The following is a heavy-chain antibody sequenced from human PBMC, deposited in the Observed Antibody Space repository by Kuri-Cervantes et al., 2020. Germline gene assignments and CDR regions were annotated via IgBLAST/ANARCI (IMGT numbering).Heavy chain of an antibody. CDR1: GFTFSRCG. Sequence: GESLKISCRTSGFTFSRCGMHWMRQAPGKGLQWVAVISYDGSNKYYADSVKGRFTISRDNSKNTLYLQMNSLRAEDTAVYYCARDLSYDYVWGSYSFDYWGQGTLVTVSS. D-gene: IGHD3-16*01. CDR3: ARDLSYDYVWGSYSFDY. V-gene: IGHV3-30*19. J-gene: IGHJ4*02. CDR2: ISYDGSNK.